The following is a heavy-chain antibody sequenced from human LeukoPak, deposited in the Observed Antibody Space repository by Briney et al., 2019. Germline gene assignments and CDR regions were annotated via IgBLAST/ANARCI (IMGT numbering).Heavy chain of an antibody. CDR1: GGSISSYY. J-gene: IGHJ4*02. Sequence: SETLSLTCTVSGGSISSYYWSWIRQTPGKGLEWIAEIIHTGRTNYKSSLESRATLSVDTSKNQFSLRLTSVTAADTGVYFCARGIVLLHYASFDYWGQGSLVTVSS. D-gene: IGHD2-8*01. CDR2: IIHTGRT. V-gene: IGHV4-34*12. CDR3: ARGIVLLHYASFDY.